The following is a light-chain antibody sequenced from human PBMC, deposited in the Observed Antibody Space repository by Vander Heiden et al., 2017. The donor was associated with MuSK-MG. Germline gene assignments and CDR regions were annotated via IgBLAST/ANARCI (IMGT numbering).Light chain of an antibody. Sequence: QAVVTQETALTVSPGGTIPLTCGSSTGPGTICHYPYCFQQRPGQAPRTLIYDTTNTPSRTPARFSGSRCEGKAALTLSGAQAEDDDDYYCLLSNNGVRVFGGGTKLTVL. CDR2: DTT. J-gene: IGLJ2*01. CDR1: TGPGTICHY. V-gene: IGLV7-46*01. CDR3: LLSNNGVRV.